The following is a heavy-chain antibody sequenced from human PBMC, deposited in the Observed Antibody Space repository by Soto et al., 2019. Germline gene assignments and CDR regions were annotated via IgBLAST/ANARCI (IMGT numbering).Heavy chain of an antibody. V-gene: IGHV1-8*01. D-gene: IGHD3-10*01. Sequence: QVQLVQSGAEVKKPGASVKVSCMASGYIFTSYDINWVRQATGQGLEWMGWVNPNNGHTGYAQKFQGRVTMTRNTSISTAYMELDSLRSEDTAVYYCVRLFYYGSGSWVEWGQGTLVTVSS. CDR3: VRLFYYGSGSWVE. CDR2: VNPNNGHT. J-gene: IGHJ4*02. CDR1: GYIFTSYD.